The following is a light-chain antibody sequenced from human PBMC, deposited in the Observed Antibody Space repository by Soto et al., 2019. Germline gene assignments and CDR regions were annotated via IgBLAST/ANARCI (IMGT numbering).Light chain of an antibody. CDR1: QSISNY. J-gene: IGKJ2*01. CDR2: AAS. CDR3: QQTYSTPPT. V-gene: IGKV1-39*01. Sequence: DIQMTQSPSSLSASVGDRVTITCRASQSISNYLNWYQQKPGKAPKLLIYAASSLHSAVPSRFSGTGSGTDFTLTISSLQPEDFATYFCQQTYSTPPTFGQGTKLEIK.